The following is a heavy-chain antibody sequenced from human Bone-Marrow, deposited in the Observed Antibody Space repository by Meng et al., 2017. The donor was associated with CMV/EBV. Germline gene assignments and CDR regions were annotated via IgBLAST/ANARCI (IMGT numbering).Heavy chain of an antibody. Sequence: ASVKVSCKASGYTFTGYYMHWVRQAPGQGLEWMGWINPNSGGTNYAQKFQGRVTMTRDTSISTAYMELSRLRSEDTAVYYCARRSIVGATINYWGQGTLVTVSS. CDR2: INPNSGGT. CDR1: GYTFTGYY. D-gene: IGHD1-26*01. CDR3: ARRSIVGATINY. J-gene: IGHJ4*02. V-gene: IGHV1-2*02.